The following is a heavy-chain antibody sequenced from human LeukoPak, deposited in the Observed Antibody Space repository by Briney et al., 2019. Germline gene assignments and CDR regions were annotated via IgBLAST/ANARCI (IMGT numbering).Heavy chain of an antibody. CDR3: ASWEGYYYGMDV. V-gene: IGHV4-59*01. CDR1: GGSISSYY. D-gene: IGHD1-26*01. CDR2: IYYSGST. Sequence: SETLSLTCTVSGGSISSYYWSWIRQPPGKGLEWIGYIYYSGSTNYNPSLKSRVTISVDTSKNQFSLKLSSVTAADTAVYYCASWEGYYYGMDVWGQGTLVTVSS. J-gene: IGHJ6*02.